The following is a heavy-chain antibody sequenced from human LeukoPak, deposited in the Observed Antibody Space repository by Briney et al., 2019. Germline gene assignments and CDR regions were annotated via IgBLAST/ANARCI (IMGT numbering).Heavy chain of an antibody. CDR2: IIPIFGTA. D-gene: IGHD4-11*01. V-gene: IGHV1-69*13. J-gene: IGHJ4*02. CDR3: ARDYRYYFDY. Sequence: AASVKVSCKASGGTFSSYAISWVRQAPGQGLEWMGGIIPIFGTANYAQKFQGRVTITADESTSTAYMELSSLRSEDTAVYYCARDYRYYFDYWGQGTLVTVSS. CDR1: GGTFSSYA.